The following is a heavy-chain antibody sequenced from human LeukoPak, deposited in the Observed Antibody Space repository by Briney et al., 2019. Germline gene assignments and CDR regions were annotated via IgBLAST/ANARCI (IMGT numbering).Heavy chain of an antibody. CDR3: ARGGTYLPFGY. D-gene: IGHD3-10*01. CDR1: GYIFTSYD. Sequence: ASVKVSCEASGYIFTSYDINWVRQATGQGLEWMGWMNANSGDTGYAQKFQGRVTMTRNTSISTAYMELSSLRSGDTAIYYCARGGTYLPFGYWGQGTLVIVSS. J-gene: IGHJ4*02. V-gene: IGHV1-8*01. CDR2: MNANSGDT.